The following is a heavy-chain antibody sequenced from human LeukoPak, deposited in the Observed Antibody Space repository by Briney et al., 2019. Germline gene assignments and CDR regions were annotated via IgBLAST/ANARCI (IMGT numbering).Heavy chain of an antibody. CDR1: GGSISSYY. CDR2: IYYSGST. CDR3: ARKPIFASGSHCYYFDN. V-gene: IGHV4-59*08. J-gene: IGHJ4*02. D-gene: IGHD3-10*01. Sequence: SETLSLTCTVSGGSISSYYWSWIRQPPGKGLEWIGCIYYSGSTNYNPSLKSRVAISVDTSKNQFSLKLNSVTAADTAVYYCARKPIFASGSHCYYFDNWGQGTLATVSS.